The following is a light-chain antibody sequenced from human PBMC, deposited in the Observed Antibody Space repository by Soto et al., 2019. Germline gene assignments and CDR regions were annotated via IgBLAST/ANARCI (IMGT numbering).Light chain of an antibody. CDR1: YSDIGGYNY. J-gene: IGLJ2*01. CDR3: SSYTSRSTPGV. Sequence: QSALTQPASVSGSPGQSITISCTGAYSDIGGYNYVSWYQQHPGKAPKLMIYDVTNRPSGVSYRFSGSKSGNTASLTISGLQAEDEADYYCSSYTSRSTPGVFGGGTKLTVL. V-gene: IGLV2-14*03. CDR2: DVT.